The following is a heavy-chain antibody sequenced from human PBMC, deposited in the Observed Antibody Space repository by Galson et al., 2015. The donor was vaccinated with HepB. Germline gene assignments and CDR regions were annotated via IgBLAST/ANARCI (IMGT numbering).Heavy chain of an antibody. CDR2: ISSTSAVA. V-gene: IGHV3-23*01. CDR3: AKDLFDWNYAQIVYYYYYMDV. CDR1: GFAFNNFA. J-gene: IGHJ6*03. Sequence: SLRLSCAASGFAFNNFAMTWVRQAPGKGLEWVSTISSTSAVAFYADSVQGQFTISRDNSKNTVFLQMDRLRADDTATYYCAKDLFDWNYAQIVYYYYYMDVWGKGTTVTVSS. D-gene: IGHD1-7*01.